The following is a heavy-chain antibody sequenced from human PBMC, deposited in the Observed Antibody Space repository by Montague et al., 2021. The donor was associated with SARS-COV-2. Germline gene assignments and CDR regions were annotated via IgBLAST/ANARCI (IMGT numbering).Heavy chain of an antibody. CDR1: GYSISSGYY. Sequence: SETLSLTCTVSGYSISSGYYWGCIRQPPGKGLEWIGSIYHSGSTYYNPSLKSRVTISVDTSKNQFSLKLSSVTAADTAVYYCARGRSYCSGGSCYSGWFDPWGQGTLVTVPP. CDR3: ARGRSYCSGGSCYSGWFDP. CDR2: IYHSGST. J-gene: IGHJ5*02. V-gene: IGHV4-38-2*02. D-gene: IGHD2-15*01.